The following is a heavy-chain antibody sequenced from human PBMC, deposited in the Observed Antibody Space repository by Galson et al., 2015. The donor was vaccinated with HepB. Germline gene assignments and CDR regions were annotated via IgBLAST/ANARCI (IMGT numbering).Heavy chain of an antibody. V-gene: IGHV3-23*01. CDR3: AKPSVATITWYYYYYMDV. D-gene: IGHD5-12*01. CDR2: ISGSGGST. J-gene: IGHJ6*03. Sequence: SLRLSCAASGFTYSSYAMSWVRQAPGRGLEWVSAISGSGGSTYYADSVKGRFTISRDNSKNTLYLQMNSLRAEDTAVYYCAKPSVATITWYYYYYMDVWGKGTTVTVSS. CDR1: GFTYSSYA.